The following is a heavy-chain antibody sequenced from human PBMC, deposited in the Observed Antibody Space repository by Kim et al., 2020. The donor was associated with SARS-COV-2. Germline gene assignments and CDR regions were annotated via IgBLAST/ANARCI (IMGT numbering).Heavy chain of an antibody. CDR3: ASPLPGGAAGWGPGPY. V-gene: IGHV1-69*13. CDR2: IIPIFGTA. J-gene: IGHJ4*02. CDR1: GGTFSSYA. Sequence: SVKVSCKASGGTFSSYAISWVRQAPGQGLEWMGGIIPIFGTANYAQKFQGRVTITADESTSTAYMELSSLRSEDTAVYYCASPLPGGAAGWGPGPYWGQGTLVTVSS. D-gene: IGHD6-13*01.